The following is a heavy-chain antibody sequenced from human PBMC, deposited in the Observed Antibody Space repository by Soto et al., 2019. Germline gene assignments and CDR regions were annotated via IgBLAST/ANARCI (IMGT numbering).Heavy chain of an antibody. CDR3: AKDARYSSSWTDY. CDR1: GFTFDDYA. CDR2: ISWNSGSI. D-gene: IGHD6-13*01. V-gene: IGHV3-9*01. J-gene: IGHJ4*02. Sequence: ESGGGLVQPGRSLRLSCAASGFTFDDYAMHWVRQAPGKGLEWVSGISWNSGSIGYADSVKGRFTISRDNAKNSLYLQMNSLRAEDTALYYCAKDARYSSSWTDYWGQGTLVTVSS.